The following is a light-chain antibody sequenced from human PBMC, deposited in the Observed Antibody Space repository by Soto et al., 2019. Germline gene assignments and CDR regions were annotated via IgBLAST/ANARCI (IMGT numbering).Light chain of an antibody. Sequence: EIVLTQSPGTLSLSPGERATLSCRASQSVSSSYLAWYQKKPGQAPRILIYGASSRATGIPDRFSGSGSGPDFTLTISRLEPADFAVYYCQQYCSSPLTFGGGTKVEIK. V-gene: IGKV3-20*01. CDR2: GAS. CDR1: QSVSSSY. J-gene: IGKJ4*01. CDR3: QQYCSSPLT.